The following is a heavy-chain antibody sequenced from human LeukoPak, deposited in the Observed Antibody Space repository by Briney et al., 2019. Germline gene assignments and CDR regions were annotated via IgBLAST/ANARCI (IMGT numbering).Heavy chain of an antibody. V-gene: IGHV3-23*01. J-gene: IGHJ4*02. CDR3: AKSEANWGRGSWFADY. CDR2: ISGSGGST. Sequence: GGSLRLSCAASGFTFSSYAMSWVRQAPGKGLEWVSAISGSGGSTYYADSEKGRFTISRDNSKNTLYLQMNSLRAEDTAVYYCAKSEANWGRGSWFADYWGQGTLVTVSS. CDR1: GFTFSSYA. D-gene: IGHD7-27*01.